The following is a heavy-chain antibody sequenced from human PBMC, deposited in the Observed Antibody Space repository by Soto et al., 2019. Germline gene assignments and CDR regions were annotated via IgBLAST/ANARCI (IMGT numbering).Heavy chain of an antibody. D-gene: IGHD4-4*01. CDR3: ARPDSYTVTTYYYFDY. J-gene: IGHJ4*02. V-gene: IGHV1-3*01. CDR1: GYTFTSYA. CDR2: INAGNGNT. Sequence: GASVKVSCKASGYTFTSYAMHWVRQAPGQRLEWMGWINAGNGNTKYSQKFQGRVTITRDTSASTAYMELSSLRSEDTAVYYCARPDSYTVTTYYYFDYWGQGTLVTVSS.